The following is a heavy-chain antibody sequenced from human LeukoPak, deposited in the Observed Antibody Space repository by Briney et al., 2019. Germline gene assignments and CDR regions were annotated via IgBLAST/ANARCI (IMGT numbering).Heavy chain of an antibody. J-gene: IGHJ4*02. CDR3: ARGKLSRGYYFDY. CDR1: GGTFSSYA. V-gene: IGHV1-69*06. D-gene: IGHD3-3*02. Sequence: ASVKVSCKASGGTFSSYAISWVRQAPGQGLEWMGGIIPIFGTANYAQKFQGRVTITADKSTSTAYMELSSLRSEDTAVYYCARGKLSRGYYFDYWGQGTLVTVSS. CDR2: IIPIFGTA.